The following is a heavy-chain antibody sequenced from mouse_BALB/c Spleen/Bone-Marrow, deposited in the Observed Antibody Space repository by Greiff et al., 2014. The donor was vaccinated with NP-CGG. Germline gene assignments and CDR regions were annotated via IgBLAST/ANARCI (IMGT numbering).Heavy chain of an antibody. CDR3: ARYYYGFLDY. CDR1: GFSLTSYG. D-gene: IGHD1-2*01. Sequence: VQVVESGPGLVAPSQSLSITCTVSGFSLTSYGVHWVRQPPGEGLEWLGVIWAGGSTNYNSALMSRLSISKDNSKSQVFLKMNSLQTDDTAMYYCARYYYGFLDYWGQGTTLTVSS. V-gene: IGHV2-9*02. J-gene: IGHJ2*01. CDR2: IWAGGST.